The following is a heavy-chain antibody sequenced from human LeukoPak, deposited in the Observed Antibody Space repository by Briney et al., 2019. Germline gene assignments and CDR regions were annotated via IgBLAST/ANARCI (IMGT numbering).Heavy chain of an antibody. D-gene: IGHD3-9*01. CDR2: IKQDGSEK. CDR3: ARSYPTILPGGGAFDI. J-gene: IGHJ3*02. V-gene: IGHV3-7*01. Sequence: TGGSLRLSCAASGFTFSSYWMSWVRQAPGKGLEWVANIKQDGSEKYYVDSVKGRFTISRDNAKNPLYLQMNSLRAEDTAVYYCARSYPTILPGGGAFDIWGQGTMVTVSS. CDR1: GFTFSSYW.